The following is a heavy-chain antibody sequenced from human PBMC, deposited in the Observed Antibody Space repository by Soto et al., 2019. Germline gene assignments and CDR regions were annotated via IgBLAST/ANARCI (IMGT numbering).Heavy chain of an antibody. CDR1: GGSVSSGSSY. CDR2: ISYTGST. CDR3: ARDTRMVRGIAYYYYYGMDL. J-gene: IGHJ6*02. Sequence: PSETLSLTCSVSGGSVSSGSSYWTWIRQPPGKGLEWIGCISYTGSTSYNPSLKSRVTISVDTSKTQFSLRLSSLTAADTAVYYCARDTRMVRGIAYYYYYGMDLWGQGTTVTVSS. D-gene: IGHD3-10*01. V-gene: IGHV4-61*01.